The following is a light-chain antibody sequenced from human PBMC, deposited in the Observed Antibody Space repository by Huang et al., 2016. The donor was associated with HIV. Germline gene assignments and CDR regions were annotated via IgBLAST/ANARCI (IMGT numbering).Light chain of an antibody. CDR2: TAS. CDR3: QQSYSTPPT. Sequence: DIQMTQFPSSLSASVGDRVNITCRASQNINYFLNWFQQKPGKAPKRLIYTASFLHSGVPSRFSGSGSGTDFTLTISSLQPEDFATYYCQQSYSTPPTFGQGSKLEIK. CDR1: QNINYF. J-gene: IGKJ2*01. V-gene: IGKV1-39*01.